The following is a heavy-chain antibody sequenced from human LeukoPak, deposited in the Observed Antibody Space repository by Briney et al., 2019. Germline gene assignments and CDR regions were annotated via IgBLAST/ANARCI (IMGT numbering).Heavy chain of an antibody. Sequence: ASVKVSCKASGYTFTSYGISWVRQAPGQGLEWMGWISAYNGNTNHAQKLQGRVTMTTDTSTSTAYMELRSLRSDDTAVYYCARDLVSPGYFDYWGQGTLVTVSS. CDR3: ARDLVSPGYFDY. V-gene: IGHV1-18*01. CDR2: ISAYNGNT. J-gene: IGHJ4*02. D-gene: IGHD2-2*01. CDR1: GYTFTSYG.